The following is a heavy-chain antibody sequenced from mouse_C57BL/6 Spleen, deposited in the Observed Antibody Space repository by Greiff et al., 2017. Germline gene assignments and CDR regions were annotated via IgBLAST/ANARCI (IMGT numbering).Heavy chain of an antibody. CDR1: GYSITSGYY. Sequence: EVKLQQSGPGLVKPSQSLSLTCSVTGYSITSGYYWNWIRQFPGNKLEWMGYISYDGSNNYNPSLKNRISITRDTSKNQFFLKLNSVSTEDTATYYCARGGYYDYRPDYWGQGASVTVSS. CDR2: ISYDGSN. J-gene: IGHJ4*01. V-gene: IGHV3-6*01. CDR3: ARGGYYDYRPDY. D-gene: IGHD2-4*01.